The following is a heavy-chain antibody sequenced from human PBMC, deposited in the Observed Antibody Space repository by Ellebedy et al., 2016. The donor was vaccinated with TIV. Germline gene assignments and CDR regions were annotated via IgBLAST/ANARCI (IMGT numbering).Heavy chain of an antibody. CDR2: ISSSSTYI. CDR3: ARQVGDGMDV. CDR1: GFTFITYS. Sequence: PGGSLRLSCAASGFTFITYSMNWVRQAPGKGLEWVSSISSSSTYIYYADSLKGRFTISRDNAKNSLYLQMNSLRGEDTDVYYCARQVGDGMDVWGQGTTVTVSS. V-gene: IGHV3-21*01. D-gene: IGHD4-17*01. J-gene: IGHJ6*02.